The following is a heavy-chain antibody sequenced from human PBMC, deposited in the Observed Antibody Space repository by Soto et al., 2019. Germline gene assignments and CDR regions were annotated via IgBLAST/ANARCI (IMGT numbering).Heavy chain of an antibody. CDR1: GGSISSGGYY. V-gene: IGHV4-31*03. J-gene: IGHJ4*02. CDR2: IYYSGST. Sequence: SETLSLTCTVSGGSISSGGYYWSWIRQHPGKGLEWIGYIYYSGSTYYNPSLKSRVTISVDTSKNQFSLKLSSVTAADTAVYYCARERSHAVPFDYWGQGTLVTVSS. CDR3: ARERSHAVPFDY. D-gene: IGHD1-26*01.